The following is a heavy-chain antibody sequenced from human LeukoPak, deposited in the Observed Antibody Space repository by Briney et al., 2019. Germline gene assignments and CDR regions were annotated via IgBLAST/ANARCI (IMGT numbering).Heavy chain of an antibody. J-gene: IGHJ4*02. CDR3: AKDLRAGGKD. CDR1: GFTFISYA. V-gene: IGHV3-23*01. Sequence: GGSLRLSCAASGFTFISYAMTWVRQAPGKGLEWVSTISNSGSSTYYADSVKGRFTISRDNSKNTLYLQMTSLRAEDTAIYYCAKDLRAGGKDWGQGTLVTVSS. CDR2: ISNSGSST.